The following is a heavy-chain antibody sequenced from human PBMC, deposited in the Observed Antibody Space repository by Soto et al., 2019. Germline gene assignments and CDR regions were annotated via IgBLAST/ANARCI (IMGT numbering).Heavy chain of an antibody. J-gene: IGHJ6*02. Sequence: QVQLQESGPGLVKPSQTLSLTCTVSGGSISSGDYYWSWIRQPPGKGLEWIGYIYYSGSTYYNPSLKSRVTISVGTSTNQFSLKLSSVTAADTAVYSCASALCPAKYYYYCMDVWGQGTTVTVSS. CDR2: IYYSGST. D-gene: IGHD3-10*02. CDR3: ASALCPAKYYYYCMDV. V-gene: IGHV4-30-4*01. CDR1: GGSISSGDYY.